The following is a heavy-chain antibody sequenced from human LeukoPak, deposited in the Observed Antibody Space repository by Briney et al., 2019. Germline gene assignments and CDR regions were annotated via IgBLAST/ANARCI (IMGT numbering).Heavy chain of an antibody. Sequence: SVKVSCKASGGTFSSYAISWVRQAPGHGFEWMGGIIPIFGTVNYAQKFQGRVTITTDESTSTAYMDLSSLRSEDTAVYYCARGYCSSTSCSILDYYYMDVWGKGTTVTVSS. CDR3: ARGYCSSTSCSILDYYYMDV. V-gene: IGHV1-69*05. J-gene: IGHJ6*03. D-gene: IGHD2-2*01. CDR1: GGTFSSYA. CDR2: IIPIFGTV.